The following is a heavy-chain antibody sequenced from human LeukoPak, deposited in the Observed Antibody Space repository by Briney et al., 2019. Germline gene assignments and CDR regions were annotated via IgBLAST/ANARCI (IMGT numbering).Heavy chain of an antibody. Sequence: GESLKISCNSSGYSFTSYWIGWVRQMPGKGLEWMGIIYPGDSETRYSPSFQGQVTISADKSISTAYLQWSSLKASDTAMYYCARQDMGATGYYINWGQGTLVTVSS. J-gene: IGHJ4*02. CDR3: ARQDMGATGYYIN. CDR2: IYPGDSET. D-gene: IGHD3-9*01. V-gene: IGHV5-51*01. CDR1: GYSFTSYW.